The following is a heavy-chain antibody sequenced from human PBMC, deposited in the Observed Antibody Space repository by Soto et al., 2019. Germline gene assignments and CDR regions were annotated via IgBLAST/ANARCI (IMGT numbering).Heavy chain of an antibody. CDR2: IKQDGSEK. D-gene: IGHD3-10*01. V-gene: IGHV3-7*03. Sequence: GGSLRLSCAASGFNFSSHWMGWVRQAPGKGLEWVANIKQDGSEKYYVDSVKGRFTISRDNAKNSLYVQMNSLRAEDTAVYYCVREGLITSWFAPWGQGTLVTVSS. CDR1: GFNFSSHW. J-gene: IGHJ5*02. CDR3: VREGLITSWFAP.